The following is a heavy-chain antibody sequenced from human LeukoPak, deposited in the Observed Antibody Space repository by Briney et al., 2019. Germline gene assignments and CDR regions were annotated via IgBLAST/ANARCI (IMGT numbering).Heavy chain of an antibody. CDR3: AKSLVSMVSPFDY. V-gene: IGHV3-21*01. J-gene: IGHJ4*02. CDR1: GFTFSSYS. Sequence: KSGGSLRLSCAASGFTFSSYSMNWVRQAPGKGLEWVSSISSSSSYIYYADSVKGRFTISRDNAKNSLYLQMNSLRAEDTAVYYCAKSLVSMVSPFDYWGQGTLVTVSS. CDR2: ISSSSSYI. D-gene: IGHD2/OR15-2a*01.